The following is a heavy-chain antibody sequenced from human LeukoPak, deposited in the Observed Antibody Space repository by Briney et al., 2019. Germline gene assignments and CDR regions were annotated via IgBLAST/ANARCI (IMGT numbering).Heavy chain of an antibody. CDR1: GFTFSSHA. CDR3: ARGVTALVSLGFSS. D-gene: IGHD5-18*01. J-gene: IGHJ5*02. CDR2: ISSANSYI. Sequence: PGGSLRLSCAASGFTFSSHAMSWVRQAPEKGLEWVSSISSANSYIYYADSVKGRFTISRDNAKNALYLQMNSLRAEDTAVYYCARGVTALVSLGFSSWGQGTLVTVSS. V-gene: IGHV3-21*01.